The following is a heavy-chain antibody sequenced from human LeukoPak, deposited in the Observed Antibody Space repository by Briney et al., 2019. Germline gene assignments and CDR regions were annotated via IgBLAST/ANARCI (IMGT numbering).Heavy chain of an antibody. D-gene: IGHD3-10*01. CDR1: GGSISSGSYY. Sequence: NPSETLSLTCTVSGGSISSGSYYWSWIRQPAGKGLEWIGRIYTSGSTNYNPSLKSRVTISVDTSKNQFSLKLSSVTAADTAVYYCARSFEGPITMVRGLGSSPYYYGMGVWGQGTTVTVSS. CDR3: ARSFEGPITMVRGLGSSPYYYGMGV. V-gene: IGHV4-61*02. CDR2: IYTSGST. J-gene: IGHJ6*02.